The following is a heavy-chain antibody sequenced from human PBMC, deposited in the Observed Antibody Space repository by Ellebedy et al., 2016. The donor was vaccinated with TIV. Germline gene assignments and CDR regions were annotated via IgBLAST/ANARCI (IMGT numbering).Heavy chain of an antibody. CDR3: ARGMRVMSYYYGMDV. J-gene: IGHJ6*02. CDR1: GFSFSTLW. D-gene: IGHD3-16*01. CDR2: IYSGGST. V-gene: IGHV3-66*01. Sequence: GESLKISCAASGFSFSTLWMSWVRQAPGKGLEWVSVIYSGGSTHYADSVKGRFTISRDNSKNTLYLQMNSLRAEDTAVYHCARGMRVMSYYYGMDVWGQGTTVTVSS.